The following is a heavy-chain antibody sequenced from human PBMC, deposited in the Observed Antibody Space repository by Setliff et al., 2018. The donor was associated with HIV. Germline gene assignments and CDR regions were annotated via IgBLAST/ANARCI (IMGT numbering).Heavy chain of an antibody. D-gene: IGHD1-26*01. CDR3: AKGSPLVGAPPTDI. Sequence: PGGSLRLSCAASGFTFDDYAMHWVRQAPGKGLEWVSGISWNSGSIDYADSVKGRFTISRDNAKNSLYLQMNILRANDTALYYCAKGSPLVGAPPTDIWGQGTMVTVSS. CDR2: ISWNSGSI. V-gene: IGHV3-9*01. CDR1: GFTFDDYA. J-gene: IGHJ3*02.